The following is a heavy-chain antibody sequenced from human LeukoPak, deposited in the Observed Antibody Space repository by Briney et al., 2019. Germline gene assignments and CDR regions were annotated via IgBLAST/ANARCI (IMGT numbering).Heavy chain of an antibody. V-gene: IGHV3-23*01. J-gene: IGHJ4*02. CDR2: ISGSGGST. CDR1: GFTFSSYA. D-gene: IGHD6-13*01. Sequence: GGSLRLTCAASGFTFSSYAMSWVRQAPGKGLEWVSAISGSGGSTYYADSVKGRFTISRDNSKNTLYLQMNSLRAEDTAVYYCATYSSSWYCFDYWGQGTLVTVSS. CDR3: ATYSSSWYCFDY.